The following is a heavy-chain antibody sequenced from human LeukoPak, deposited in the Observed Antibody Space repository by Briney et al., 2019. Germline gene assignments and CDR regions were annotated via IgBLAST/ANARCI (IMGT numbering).Heavy chain of an antibody. D-gene: IGHD3-10*01. Sequence: AGESLRISCQGSGFSFTSYWISWVRQMPGKGLEWMGRIDPTDSNTNYSPSFQGLVSFSADKSISTAYLQWGSLKASDTAIYYCARHDGSGSYDWFESWGQGTLVTVSS. CDR3: ARHDGSGSYDWFES. CDR2: IDPTDSNT. CDR1: GFSFTSYW. J-gene: IGHJ5*01. V-gene: IGHV5-10-1*01.